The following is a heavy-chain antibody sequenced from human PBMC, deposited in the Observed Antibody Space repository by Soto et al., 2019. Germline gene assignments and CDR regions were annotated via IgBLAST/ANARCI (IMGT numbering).Heavy chain of an antibody. Sequence: QVQLVQSGAEVKKPGASVKVSCKASGYTFTSYGISWVRQAPGQGLEWMRWISAYNGNTNYAHKLQGRVTMTTDTSTSTAYMELRSMRSAGTAVYSCPRESSSSCQAYLCQGTLVTVSS. CDR2: ISAYNGNT. D-gene: IGHD6-13*01. CDR3: PRESSSSCQAY. V-gene: IGHV1-18*01. CDR1: GYTFTSYG. J-gene: IGHJ4*02.